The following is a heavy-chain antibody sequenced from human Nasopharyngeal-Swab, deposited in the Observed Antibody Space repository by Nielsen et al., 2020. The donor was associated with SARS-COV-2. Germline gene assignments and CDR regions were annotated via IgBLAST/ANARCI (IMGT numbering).Heavy chain of an antibody. D-gene: IGHD7-27*01. CDR2: ISYDGSNK. CDR3: AKDHFWAPTDY. V-gene: IGHV3-30*18. CDR1: GFTFSSYG. Sequence: GESLKISCAASGFTFSSYGMHWVRQAPGKGLEWVAVISYDGSNKYSADSVKGRFTISRDNSKNTLYLQMNSLRAEDTAVYFCAKDHFWAPTDYWGQGTLVTVSS. J-gene: IGHJ4*02.